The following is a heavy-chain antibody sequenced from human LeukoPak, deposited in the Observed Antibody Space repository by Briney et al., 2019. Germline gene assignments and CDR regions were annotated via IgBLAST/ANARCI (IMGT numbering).Heavy chain of an antibody. CDR3: ARDGRGYELYDY. J-gene: IGHJ4*02. Sequence: SETLSLTCTVSGGSISSGGYYWSWIRQHPGKGLEWIGYVYYSGSTYYNPSLKSRVTISVDTSKIQFSLKLSSVTAADTAVYYCARDGRGYELYDYWGQGTLVTVSS. D-gene: IGHD5-12*01. CDR2: VYYSGST. CDR1: GGSISSGGYY. V-gene: IGHV4-31*03.